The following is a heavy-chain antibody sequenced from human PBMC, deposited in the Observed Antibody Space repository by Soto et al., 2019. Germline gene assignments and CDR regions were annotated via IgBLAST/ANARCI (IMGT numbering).Heavy chain of an antibody. CDR1: GFTFTSYY. J-gene: IGHJ6*03. V-gene: IGHV1-46*03. CDR3: AMRSTEGAYYYMDV. CDR2: INPAGGTT. Sequence: QMQLVQSGTEVKKPGASVKVSCKASGFTFTSYYMHWVRQAPGQGLEWMGIINPAGGTTTYAQSFQGRVTMTRDTSTSTVYMELSSLRSEDTAVYYCAMRSTEGAYYYMDVWGKGTTVTVSS. D-gene: IGHD2-2*01.